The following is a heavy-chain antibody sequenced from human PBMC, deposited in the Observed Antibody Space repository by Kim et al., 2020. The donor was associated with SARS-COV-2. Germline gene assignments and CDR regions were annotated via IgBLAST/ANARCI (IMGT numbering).Heavy chain of an antibody. J-gene: IGHJ5*02. V-gene: IGHV3-33*01. CDR3: ARDNDYYDSSGLGGWFDP. Sequence: GGSLRLSCAASGFTFSSYGMHWVRQAPGKGLEWVAVIWYDGSNKYYADSVKGRFTISRDNSKNTLYLQMNSLRAEDTAVYYCARDNDYYDSSGLGGWFDPWGQGTLVTVSS. CDR1: GFTFSSYG. CDR2: IWYDGSNK. D-gene: IGHD3-22*01.